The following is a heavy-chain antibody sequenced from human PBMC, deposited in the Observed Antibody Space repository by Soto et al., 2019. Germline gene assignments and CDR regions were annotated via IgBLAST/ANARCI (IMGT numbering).Heavy chain of an antibody. J-gene: IGHJ4*02. CDR1: GFSLSTSGVG. Sequence: QITLKESGPTLVNPTQTLTLTCTFSGFSLSTSGVGVGWIRQPPGTALECLVVIYWDDDKRYSPSLKRRVTISKDTSKDQVVLRMTNMDPADTATYFCAHTAAGAAGLFDYWGQGTLVTVSS. D-gene: IGHD6-13*01. CDR3: AHTAAGAAGLFDY. V-gene: IGHV2-5*02. CDR2: IYWDDDK.